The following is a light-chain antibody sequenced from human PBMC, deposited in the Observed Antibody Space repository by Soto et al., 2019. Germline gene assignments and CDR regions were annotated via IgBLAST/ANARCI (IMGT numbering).Light chain of an antibody. J-gene: IGKJ5*01. Sequence: DIQLTQSPSFVSASVGERVTITRRASRDISRYLAWYQQKPGEAPKLLISAASTLQSGVPSRFSGSGSGTEFTLTVSYLLPEDFATYYCQQLYSYSSFGQGTRLENK. CDR2: AAS. CDR1: RDISRY. V-gene: IGKV1-9*01. CDR3: QQLYSYSS.